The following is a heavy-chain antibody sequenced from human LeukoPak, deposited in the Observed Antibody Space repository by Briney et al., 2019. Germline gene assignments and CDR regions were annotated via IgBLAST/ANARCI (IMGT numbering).Heavy chain of an antibody. D-gene: IGHD2-2*01. CDR1: GGSTSGYY. Sequence: PSETLSLTCTVSGGSTSGYYWSWIRQPPGKGLECIGSIYYSGNTNYNPSLKSRVTISVDTSKNQFSLKLSSVTAADTAVYYCARARRYCSSTSCPPYYFDYWGQGTLVTVSS. CDR2: IYYSGNT. CDR3: ARARRYCSSTSCPPYYFDY. V-gene: IGHV4-59*01. J-gene: IGHJ4*02.